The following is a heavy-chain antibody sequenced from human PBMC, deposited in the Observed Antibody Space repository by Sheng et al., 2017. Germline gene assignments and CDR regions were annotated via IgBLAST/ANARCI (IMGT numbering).Heavy chain of an antibody. J-gene: IGHJ3*02. V-gene: IGHV4-39*07. CDR2: IYYSGST. CDR1: GGSISSSSYY. Sequence: QLQLQESGPGLVKPSETLSLTCTVSGGSISSSSYYWGWIRQPPGKGLEWIGSIYYSGSTYYNPSLKSRVTISVDTSKNQFSLKLSSVTAADTAVYYCATYLGVVIILDAFDIWGQGTMVTVS. D-gene: IGHD3-3*01. CDR3: ATYLGVVIILDAFDI.